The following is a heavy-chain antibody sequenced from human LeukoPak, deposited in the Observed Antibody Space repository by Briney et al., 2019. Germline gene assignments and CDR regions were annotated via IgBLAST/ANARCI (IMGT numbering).Heavy chain of an antibody. CDR3: AKDGLDILTGYYGVDY. D-gene: IGHD3-9*01. CDR2: ISGSGGST. Sequence: GGSLRLSCAASGFTFSSYAMSWFRQAPGKGLEWVSAISGSGGSTYYADSVKGRFTISRDNSKNTLYLQMNSLRAEDTAVYYCAKDGLDILTGYYGVDYWGQGTLVTVSS. V-gene: IGHV3-23*01. J-gene: IGHJ4*02. CDR1: GFTFSSYA.